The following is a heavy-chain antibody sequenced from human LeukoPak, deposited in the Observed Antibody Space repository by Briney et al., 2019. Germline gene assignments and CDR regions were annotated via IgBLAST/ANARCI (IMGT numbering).Heavy chain of an antibody. CDR3: AREMYYYGSGSYYKDLTYYFDY. CDR1: GFTFSSYA. Sequence: GGSLRLSCTASGFTFSSYAMYWVRQAPGKGLEYVSAISYNGVSTYHANSVKGRFTISRDNSKNTLYLQMNSLRAEDTAVYYCAREMYYYGSGSYYKDLTYYFDYWGQGTLVTVSS. V-gene: IGHV3-64*01. CDR2: ISYNGVST. J-gene: IGHJ4*02. D-gene: IGHD3-10*01.